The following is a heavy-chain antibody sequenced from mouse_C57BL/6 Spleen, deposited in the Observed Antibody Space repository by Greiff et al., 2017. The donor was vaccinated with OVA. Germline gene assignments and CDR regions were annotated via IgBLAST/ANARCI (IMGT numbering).Heavy chain of an antibody. D-gene: IGHD2-3*01. V-gene: IGHV1-80*01. CDR1: GYAFSSYW. J-gene: IGHJ2*01. CDR2: IYPGDGDT. CDR3: AREGDDGYYFDY. Sequence: QVQLQQSGAELVKPGASVKISCKASGYAFSSYWMNWVKQRPGKGLEWIGQIYPGDGDTNYNGKFKGKATLTAEQSSSTAYMQLSSLTSEDSAVYFCAREGDDGYYFDYWGQGTTLTVSS.